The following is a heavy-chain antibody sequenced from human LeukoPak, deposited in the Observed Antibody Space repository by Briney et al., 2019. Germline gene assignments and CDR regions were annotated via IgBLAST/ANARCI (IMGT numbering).Heavy chain of an antibody. Sequence: PSETLSLTCTVSGGSISSYYWSWIRQPAGKGLEWIGRIYTSGSTNYNPSLKSRVTMSVDTSKNQFSLKLSSVTAADTAVYYCARDRYYYGSGSFNWFDPWGQGTLVTVSS. V-gene: IGHV4-4*07. CDR3: ARDRYYYGSGSFNWFDP. D-gene: IGHD3-10*01. J-gene: IGHJ5*02. CDR1: GGSISSYY. CDR2: IYTSGST.